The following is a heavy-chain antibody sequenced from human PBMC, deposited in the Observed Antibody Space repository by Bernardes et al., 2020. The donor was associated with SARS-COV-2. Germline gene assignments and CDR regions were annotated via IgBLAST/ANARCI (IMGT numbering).Heavy chain of an antibody. V-gene: IGHV3-74*01. CDR1: GFSFSTSW. J-gene: IGHJ4*02. CDR2: IDDAATTR. D-gene: IGHD1-26*01. CDR3: ARGGNYYLDY. Sequence: VGSLSLSCAASGFSFSTSWMHWVRQAPGKGLVWVSRIDDAATTRNYADAVKGRFTVSRDNAKNTLYLQMDSLTDEDAAFYYCARGGNYYLDYWGQGTLVTVSS.